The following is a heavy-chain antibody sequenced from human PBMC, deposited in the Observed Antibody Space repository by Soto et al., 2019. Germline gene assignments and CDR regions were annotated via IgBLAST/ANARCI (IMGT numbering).Heavy chain of an antibody. Sequence: SETLSLTCNVSGGSISNYYWTWVRQSPEKGLEWIGYMYYNGNINYNPSLKSRVTISIDTSKNQFSLTLKSVTAADTAVYYCAGGGNWFDPWGQGDRVAVAS. V-gene: IGHV4-59*01. CDR2: MYYNGNI. CDR1: GGSISNYY. CDR3: AGGGNWFDP. D-gene: IGHD3-16*01. J-gene: IGHJ5*02.